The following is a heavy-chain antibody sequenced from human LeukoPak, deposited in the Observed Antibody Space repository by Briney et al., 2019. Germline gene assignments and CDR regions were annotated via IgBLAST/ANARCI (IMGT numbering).Heavy chain of an antibody. CDR1: GGSFSSYY. CDR3: AGGGISGSYYGTIDY. D-gene: IGHD1-26*01. J-gene: IGHJ4*02. CDR2: IYYSGST. Sequence: SETLSLTCTVSGGSFSSYYWSWIRQPPGKGLEWIGYIYYSGSTNYNPSLKSRVTISVDTSKNQFSLKLSSVTAADTAVYYCAGGGISGSYYGTIDYWGQGTLVTVSS. V-gene: IGHV4-59*01.